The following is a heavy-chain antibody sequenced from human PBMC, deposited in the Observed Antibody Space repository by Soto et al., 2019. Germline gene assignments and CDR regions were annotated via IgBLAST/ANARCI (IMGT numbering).Heavy chain of an antibody. V-gene: IGHV1-69*13. CDR3: ARDKILTGYYYYGMDV. Sequence: SVKVSCKASGGTFSSYAISWVRQAPGQGLEWMGGIIPIFGTANYAQKFQGRVTITADESTSTAYMELSSLRSEDTAVYYCARDKILTGYYYYGMDVWGQGTTVTVSS. CDR1: GGTFSSYA. J-gene: IGHJ6*02. D-gene: IGHD3-9*01. CDR2: IIPIFGTA.